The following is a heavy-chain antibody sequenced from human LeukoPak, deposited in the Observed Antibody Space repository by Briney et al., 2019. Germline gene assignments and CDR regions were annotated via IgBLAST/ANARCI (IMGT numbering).Heavy chain of an antibody. CDR1: GFAFKNYA. CDR2: ISDDGSYK. D-gene: IGHD1-1*01. CDR3: VRDNSKHHDAFDI. Sequence: GRSLRLSCAASGFAFKNYALHWVRQAPGKGLEWVAVISDDGSYKYYADSVKGRFTISSDNSTNMMYLQMSTLRTEDTAVYYCVRDNSKHHDAFDIWCQGTMVTVSS. J-gene: IGHJ3*02. V-gene: IGHV3-30*15.